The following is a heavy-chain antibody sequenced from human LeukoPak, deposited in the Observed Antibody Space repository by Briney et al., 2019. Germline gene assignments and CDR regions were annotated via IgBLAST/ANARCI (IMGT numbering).Heavy chain of an antibody. D-gene: IGHD6-13*01. V-gene: IGHV4-59*01. J-gene: IGHJ4*02. Sequence: SETLSLTCTVSGGPIRSYYWTWIRQPPEKGLEWIGHIYYTGSTTYNPSLKSRVTISVDTSKNQFSLKLTSVTAADTAVYYCARGPAAGIDTGHYDYWGQGTLVTVSS. CDR1: GGPIRSYY. CDR3: ARGPAAGIDTGHYDY. CDR2: IYYTGST.